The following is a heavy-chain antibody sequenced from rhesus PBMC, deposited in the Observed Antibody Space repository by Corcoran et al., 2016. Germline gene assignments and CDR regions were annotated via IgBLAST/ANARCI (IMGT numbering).Heavy chain of an antibody. CDR1: GFTFSDYY. Sequence: EVQLVESGGDLAKPGGSLRLSCAASGFTFSDYYMDWVRQAPGKGVEWVSRISNVRGSTWYADSVKGRFTISRENAKNTLYLQMISLRVEDTAVYYCGRADYGVDYWGQGVLVTVSS. V-gene: IGHV3-178*01. CDR3: GRADYGVDY. CDR2: ISNVRGST. D-gene: IGHD4-29*01. J-gene: IGHJ4*01.